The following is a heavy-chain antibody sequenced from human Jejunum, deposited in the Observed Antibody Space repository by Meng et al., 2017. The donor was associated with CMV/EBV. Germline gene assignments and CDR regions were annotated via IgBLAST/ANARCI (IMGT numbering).Heavy chain of an antibody. CDR2: ISNDGSNE. Sequence: TYGMHWVRQAPGKGLEWVTFISNDGSNEYYGDSVKGRFTISRDNSKNTLYLQMNSLRADDTSVYYCVKDRGVPYYESLTGYSYFDYWGQGALVTVSS. CDR3: VKDRGVPYYESLTGYSYFDY. D-gene: IGHD3-9*01. CDR1: TYG. J-gene: IGHJ4*02. V-gene: IGHV3-30*02.